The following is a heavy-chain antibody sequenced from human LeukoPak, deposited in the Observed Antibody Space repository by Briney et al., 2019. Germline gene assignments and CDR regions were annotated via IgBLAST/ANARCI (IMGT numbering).Heavy chain of an antibody. V-gene: IGHV3-23*01. D-gene: IGHD2-2*01. J-gene: IGHJ3*01. Sequence: GGSLRLSCAASGFPFSSYAMTWVRQAPGKGLEWVSTISGTGTTTYSADSVKGRFTISRDNSKNTLYLQMNSLRAEDTAVYYCAKGGGSATSCYAPPCAFDLWGQGTMVTVSS. CDR3: AKGGGSATSCYAPPCAFDL. CDR2: ISGTGTTT. CDR1: GFPFSSYA.